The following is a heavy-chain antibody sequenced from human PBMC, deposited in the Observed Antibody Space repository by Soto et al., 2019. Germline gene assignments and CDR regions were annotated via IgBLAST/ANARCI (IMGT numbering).Heavy chain of an antibody. V-gene: IGHV3-23*01. CDR3: AKGQAYYYYYYMDV. Sequence: GGSLRLSCAASGFTFSSYAMSWVRQAPGKGLEWVSAISGSGGSTYYADSVKGRFTISRDNSKNTLYLQMNSLRAEDTAVYYCAKGQAYYYYYYMDVWGKGTTVTVSS. CDR1: GFTFSSYA. CDR2: ISGSGGST. J-gene: IGHJ6*03.